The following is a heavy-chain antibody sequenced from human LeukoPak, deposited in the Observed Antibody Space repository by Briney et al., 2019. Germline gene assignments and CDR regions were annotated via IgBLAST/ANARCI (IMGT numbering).Heavy chain of an antibody. V-gene: IGHV3-30-3*01. CDR2: ISAEGDIQ. CDR3: TRDMIRGVPDYIDY. CDR1: GFRFSSYV. D-gene: IGHD3-10*01. J-gene: IGHJ4*02. Sequence: PGGSLRLPCAAPGFRFSSYVMHWVRQAPGKGREGVAAISAEGDIQIYLDSVMGRFTISRDNSKSTLYLQMNSLRIEDTGFYYCTRDMIRGVPDYIDYWGQGTLVTVSS.